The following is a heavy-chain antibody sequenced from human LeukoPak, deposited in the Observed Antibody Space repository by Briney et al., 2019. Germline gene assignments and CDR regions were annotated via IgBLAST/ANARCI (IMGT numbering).Heavy chain of an antibody. Sequence: SETLSLTCTVSGGSISSYYWSWIRQPAGKGLEWIGRIYTSGSTNYNPSLKSRVTMSVDTSKNQFSLKLSSVTAADTAVYYCARYYYDSSGPLDYYYMDVWGKGTTVTVSS. CDR2: IYTSGST. J-gene: IGHJ6*03. D-gene: IGHD3-22*01. CDR1: GGSISSYY. CDR3: ARYYYDSSGPLDYYYMDV. V-gene: IGHV4-4*07.